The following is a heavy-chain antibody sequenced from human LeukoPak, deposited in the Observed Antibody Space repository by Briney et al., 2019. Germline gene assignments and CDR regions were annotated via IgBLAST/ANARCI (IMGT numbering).Heavy chain of an antibody. CDR3: AKDKGKWGYTATYYFDY. CDR1: GFTFSSYG. CDR2: ISYDGSNK. Sequence: GRSLRLSCAASGFTFSSYGMHWVRQAPGKGLEWVAVISYDGSNKYYANSVKGRFTISRDNSKNTLYLQMNSLRAEDTAVYYCAKDKGKWGYTATYYFDYWGQGTLVTVSS. V-gene: IGHV3-30*18. J-gene: IGHJ4*02. D-gene: IGHD5-18*01.